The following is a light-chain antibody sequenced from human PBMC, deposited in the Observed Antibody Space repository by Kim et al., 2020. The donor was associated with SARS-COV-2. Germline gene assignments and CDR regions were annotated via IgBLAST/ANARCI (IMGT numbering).Light chain of an antibody. CDR1: SSNIGRNY. V-gene: IGLV1-47*01. CDR2: ENN. Sequence: GQRVTSSCYGSSSNIGRNYVSWYQQLPATAPKLLIYENNQRPSGVPDRFSGSKSDSSASLAISGLRPEDEADYYCAVWDDRLSEAVFGTGTEVTVL. J-gene: IGLJ1*01. CDR3: AVWDDRLSEAV.